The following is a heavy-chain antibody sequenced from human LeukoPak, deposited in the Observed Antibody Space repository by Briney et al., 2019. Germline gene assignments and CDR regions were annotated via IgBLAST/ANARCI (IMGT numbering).Heavy chain of an antibody. D-gene: IGHD6-19*01. CDR3: ARDFGSSSAWYEFDY. V-gene: IGHV1-2*02. J-gene: IGHJ4*02. Sequence: EASVKVSCKASGYTFTGSYIHWVRQAPGQGLEWMGWINPDSGVTKYAQNFQGRVTMTRDTSISTASMEMRSLKPDDTAVYYCARDFGSSSAWYEFDYWGQGTLVTVSS. CDR1: GYTFTGSY. CDR2: INPDSGVT.